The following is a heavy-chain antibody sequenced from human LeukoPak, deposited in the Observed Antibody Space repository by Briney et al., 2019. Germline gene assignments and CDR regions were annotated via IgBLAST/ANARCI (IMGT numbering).Heavy chain of an antibody. V-gene: IGHV1-2*04. Sequence: ASVKVSCRASGYTFTGYYMSWVRQAPGQGLEWMGWIDPDSGGTHYAQNFQGWVTMTRDTSISTAYMELSRLRSDDTAVYYCARGTLTAPRSAFDIWGQGTMVTVSS. CDR2: IDPDSGGT. D-gene: IGHD1-14*01. CDR3: ARGTLTAPRSAFDI. CDR1: GYTFTGYY. J-gene: IGHJ3*02.